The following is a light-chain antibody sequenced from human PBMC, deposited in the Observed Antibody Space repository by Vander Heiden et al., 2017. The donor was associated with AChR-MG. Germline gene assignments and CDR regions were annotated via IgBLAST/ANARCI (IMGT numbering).Light chain of an antibody. V-gene: IGLV2-14*03. J-gene: IGLJ2*01. Sequence: QSALTQPASVSGSPGQSITISCPGTSSDVGDYNYVSWYQQHPGKAPKLMIYDVSNRPSGVSNRFSGSKSGNTASLTISGLQAEDEADYYCSSYTSSSTLEVFGGGTKLTVL. CDR1: SSDVGDYNY. CDR3: SSYTSSSTLEV. CDR2: DVS.